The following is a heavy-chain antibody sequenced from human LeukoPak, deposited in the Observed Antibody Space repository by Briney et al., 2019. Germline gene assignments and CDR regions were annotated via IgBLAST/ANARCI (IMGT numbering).Heavy chain of an antibody. CDR1: GFTFSTYE. CDR3: ASGAQSDY. D-gene: IGHD1-26*01. CDR2: ISSSGGAI. V-gene: IGHV3-48*03. Sequence: GGSLRLSCAASGFTFSTYEMNWVRQAPGKGLEWVSYISSSGGAIYYADSVKGRFTISRDNAKDSLYLQMNSLRVEDTALYYCASGAQSDYWGQGTLVTVSS. J-gene: IGHJ4*02.